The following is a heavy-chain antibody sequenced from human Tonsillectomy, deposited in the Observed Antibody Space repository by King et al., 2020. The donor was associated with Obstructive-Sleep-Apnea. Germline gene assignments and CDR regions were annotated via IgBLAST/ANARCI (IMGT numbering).Heavy chain of an antibody. CDR1: GGSFSGYY. D-gene: IGHD6-13*01. Sequence: HVQLQQWGAGLLKPSEPLSLTCAVYGGSFSGYYWSWIRQPPGKGLEWIGEINHSGSTNYNPSLKSRVTISVDTSKNQFSLKLSSVTAADTAVYYCARARWYVDYWGQGTLVTVSS. CDR3: ARARWYVDY. V-gene: IGHV4-34*01. J-gene: IGHJ4*02. CDR2: INHSGST.